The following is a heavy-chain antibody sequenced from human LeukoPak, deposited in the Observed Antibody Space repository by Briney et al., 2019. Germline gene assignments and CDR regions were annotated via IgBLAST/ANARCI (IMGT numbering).Heavy chain of an antibody. CDR1: GFTFSSYG. Sequence: GGSLRLSCAASGFTFSSYGMHWVRQAPGKGLEWVAVISYDGSNKYYADSVKGRFTISRDNSKNTLYLQMNSLRAEDTAVYYCAKQLLGELLGYYYGMDVWGQGTTVTVSS. CDR2: ISYDGSNK. V-gene: IGHV3-30*18. CDR3: AKQLLGELLGYYYGMDV. J-gene: IGHJ6*02. D-gene: IGHD3-10*01.